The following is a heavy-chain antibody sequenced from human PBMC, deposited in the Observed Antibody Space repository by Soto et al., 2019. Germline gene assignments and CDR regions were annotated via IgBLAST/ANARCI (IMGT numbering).Heavy chain of an antibody. CDR2: TVPIFGTT. Sequence: QVQLVQSGAEVKKPGSSVKVSCKISGGTFSRYSISWVRQAPGQGLESMGGTVPIFGTTNYAQKFQDRVTITTDESATTAHMELSNLRSEDTAVYYCARPYEGGYSSNHHYYYALDVWGQGTAVTVSS. D-gene: IGHD3-22*01. J-gene: IGHJ6*02. CDR1: GGTFSRYS. V-gene: IGHV1-69*01. CDR3: ARPYEGGYSSNHHYYYALDV.